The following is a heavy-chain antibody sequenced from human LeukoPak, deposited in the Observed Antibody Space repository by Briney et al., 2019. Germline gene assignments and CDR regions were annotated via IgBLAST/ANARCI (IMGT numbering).Heavy chain of an antibody. CDR3: PYVWGSYRRDY. Sequence: KTSETLSLTCAVYGGSFSGYYWSWIRQPPGKGLEWIEEINYSGSTNYNPSLKSRVTISVDTSKNQFSLKLSSVTAADTAVYYCPYVWGSYRRDYWGQGTLVTVSS. CDR1: GGSFSGYY. CDR2: INYSGST. D-gene: IGHD3-16*02. V-gene: IGHV4-34*01. J-gene: IGHJ4*02.